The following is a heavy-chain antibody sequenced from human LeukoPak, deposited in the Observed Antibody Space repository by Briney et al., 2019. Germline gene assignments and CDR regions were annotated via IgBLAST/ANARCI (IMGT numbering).Heavy chain of an antibody. Sequence: ASVKVPCKASGNTFTSYYMDWVRQAPGQGLEWMGIINPSGGTTIYAQKFQGRISMTRDMSTSTVYMELSSLRSEDTAVYYCARRAQVERRHSQFDYWGQGTLVTVSS. J-gene: IGHJ4*02. V-gene: IGHV1-46*01. CDR2: INPSGGTT. D-gene: IGHD1-1*01. CDR3: ARRAQVERRHSQFDY. CDR1: GNTFTSYY.